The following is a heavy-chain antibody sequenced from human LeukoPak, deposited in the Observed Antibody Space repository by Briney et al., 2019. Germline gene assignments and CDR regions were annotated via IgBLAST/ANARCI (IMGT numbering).Heavy chain of an antibody. CDR1: GFTFGSYW. J-gene: IGHJ4*02. D-gene: IGHD3-16*01. CDR3: ARDPRGNYFDY. Sequence: GGSLRLSCAASGFTFGSYWMSWVRQAPGKGLEWVANIKQDGSEKYYVDSVKGRFTISRDNAKYSLYLQMNSLRAEDTAVYYCARDPRGNYFDYWGQGTLVTVSS. CDR2: IKQDGSEK. V-gene: IGHV3-7*03.